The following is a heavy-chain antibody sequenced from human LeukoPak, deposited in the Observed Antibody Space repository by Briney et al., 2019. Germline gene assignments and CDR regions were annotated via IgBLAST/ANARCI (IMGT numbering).Heavy chain of an antibody. V-gene: IGHV1-69*06. Sequence: AASVKVSCKAPGGTFDSYAISWVRQAPGQGLEWMGGIIPLFGTANYAQKFQGRVAFTADKSTSTAYMELSGLRSEDTAVYYCATSPLTSGYALPTPHYYMDVWGKGTTVTVS. CDR1: GGTFDSYA. CDR2: IIPLFGTA. D-gene: IGHD2-2*01. CDR3: ATSPLTSGYALPTPHYYMDV. J-gene: IGHJ6*03.